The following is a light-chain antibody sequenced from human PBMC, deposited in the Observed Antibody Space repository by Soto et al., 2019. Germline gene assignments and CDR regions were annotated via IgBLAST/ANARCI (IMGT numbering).Light chain of an antibody. CDR2: AAS. V-gene: IGKV1-39*01. Sequence: DIQMTQSPSSLSASVGDRVTSTCRASQSISSYLNWYQQKPGKAPKLLIYAASSLQSGVPSRFSGSGSGTDFTLTISSLQPEDFATYYCQQSYSTPITFGQGTRLEMK. CDR3: QQSYSTPIT. CDR1: QSISSY. J-gene: IGKJ5*01.